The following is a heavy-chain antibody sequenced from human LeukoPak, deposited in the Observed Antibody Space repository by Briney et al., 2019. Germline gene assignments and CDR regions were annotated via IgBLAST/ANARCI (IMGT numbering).Heavy chain of an antibody. CDR1: GFTFSDYY. J-gene: IGHJ4*02. V-gene: IGHV3-11*05. D-gene: IGHD1-14*01. Sequence: GGSLSLSCPASGFTFSDYYMSWIRQAPGRGLEGVSYISSSSSYTNYADSVKGRFTISRDNAKNSLYLQVNSLRAEDTAVYYCARVTRRGYYFDYWGQGTLVTVSS. CDR2: ISSSSSYT. CDR3: ARVTRRGYYFDY.